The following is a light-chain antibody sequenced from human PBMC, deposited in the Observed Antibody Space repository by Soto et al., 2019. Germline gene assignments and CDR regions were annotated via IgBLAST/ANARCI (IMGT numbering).Light chain of an antibody. J-gene: IGKJ3*01. CDR3: QKYSSVPV. Sequence: DIQMTQSPTSLSASVGDRVTITCRASQDIRHFVAWYQQKPGKAPKLLIYPASTLQSGVPSRFSGSGSGTDFTLTINSRQPEDVATYSCQKYSSVPVFGPGTKVEIK. V-gene: IGKV1-27*01. CDR2: PAS. CDR1: QDIRHF.